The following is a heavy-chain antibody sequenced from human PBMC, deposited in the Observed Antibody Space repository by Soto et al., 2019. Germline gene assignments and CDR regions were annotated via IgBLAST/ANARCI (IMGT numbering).Heavy chain of an antibody. D-gene: IGHD3-22*01. CDR1: RGTLKTYY. V-gene: IGHV4-59*01. CDR3: CLDSSGQGRTFDI. Sequence: QVQLQESGPGLVKPSETLSLTCTVSRGTLKTYYWTWMRQPPGKGLEWIGNVYFSGSTTYNPSLQSRVTISVDTSKNQFSLRLTSVTAADTAMYYCCLDSSGQGRTFDIWGQGTMVAVSS. CDR2: VYFSGST. J-gene: IGHJ3*02.